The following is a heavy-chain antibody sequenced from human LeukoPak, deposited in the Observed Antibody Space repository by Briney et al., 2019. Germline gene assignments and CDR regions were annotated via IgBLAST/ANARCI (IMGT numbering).Heavy chain of an antibody. J-gene: IGHJ6*02. V-gene: IGHV3-64D*09. CDR3: VRGYSFGPYGMDV. Sequence: GGSPRLSCSASGFPFSSYAMHWVRQAPGKGLEYVSAISDSGGSTYYADSVKGRFTISRDNSKNTLYLQMSSLRAEDTAVYFCVRGYSFGPYGMDVCVQGTPVTVSS. CDR2: ISDSGGST. D-gene: IGHD2-15*01. CDR1: GFPFSSYA.